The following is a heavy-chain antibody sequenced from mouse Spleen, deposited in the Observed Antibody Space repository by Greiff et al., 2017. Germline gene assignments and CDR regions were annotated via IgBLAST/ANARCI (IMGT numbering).Heavy chain of an antibody. V-gene: IGHV1-69*01. CDR3: ATLDGYYERAMDY. Sequence: VQLQQPGAELVMPGASVKLSCKASGYTFTSYWMHWVKQRPGQGLEWIGEIDPSDSYTNYNQKFKGKATLTVDKSSSTAYMQLSSLTSEDSAVYYCATLDGYYERAMDYWGQGTSVTVSS. CDR2: IDPSDSYT. J-gene: IGHJ4*01. D-gene: IGHD2-3*01. CDR1: GYTFTSYW.